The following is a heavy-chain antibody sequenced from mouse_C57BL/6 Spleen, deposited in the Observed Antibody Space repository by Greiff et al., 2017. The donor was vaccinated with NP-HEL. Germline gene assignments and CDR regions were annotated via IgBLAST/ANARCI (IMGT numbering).Heavy chain of an antibody. CDR2: ISSGSSTI. Sequence: EVMLVESGGGLVKPGGSLKLSCAASGFTFSDYGMHWVRQAPEKGLEWVAYISSGSSTIYYADTVKGRFTISRDNAKNTLFLQMTSLSSEDTAMYCGGRPAGVYWYFDVWGTGTTVTVSS. CDR1: GFTFSDYG. CDR3: GRPAGVYWYFDV. V-gene: IGHV5-17*01. D-gene: IGHD4-1*01. J-gene: IGHJ1*03.